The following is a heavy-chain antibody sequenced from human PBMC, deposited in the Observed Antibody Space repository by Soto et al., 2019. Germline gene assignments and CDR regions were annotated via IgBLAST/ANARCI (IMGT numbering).Heavy chain of an antibody. J-gene: IGHJ5*02. CDR2: IRSKGHNYAT. CDR1: GFAFSGSA. Sequence: GGSLRLSCAASGFAFSGSAMYWVRQASGKGPEWVGRIRSKGHNYATEYAASVKGRFTISRDDSKNTAYLQMNSLQTEDTAVYYCTRDLFSYDYSGILWFDPWGQGTLVTVSS. CDR3: TRDLFSYDYSGILWFDP. V-gene: IGHV3-73*01. D-gene: IGHD3-16*01.